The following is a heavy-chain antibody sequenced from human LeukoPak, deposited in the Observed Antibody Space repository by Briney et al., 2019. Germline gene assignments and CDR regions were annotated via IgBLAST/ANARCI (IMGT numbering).Heavy chain of an antibody. CDR1: GFSFSSYE. V-gene: IGHV3-48*03. CDR3: ARDGTPIYSNGWVYMDV. J-gene: IGHJ6*04. D-gene: IGHD6-25*01. CDR2: ISASGTLT. Sequence: GGSLILSCAASGFSFSSYEMNWVRQAPGKGLEWISYISASGTLTHYADSVEGRFTISRDNAKNSLYLQMSNLRGEDTALYYCARDGTPIYSNGWVYMDVWGKGTTVTISS.